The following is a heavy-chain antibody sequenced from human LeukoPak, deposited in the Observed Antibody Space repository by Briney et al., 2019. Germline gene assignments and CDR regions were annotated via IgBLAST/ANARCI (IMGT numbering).Heavy chain of an antibody. CDR1: GFTFSSYW. Sequence: GGSLRLSCAASGFTFSSYWMSWVRQAPGKGLEWVAVISYDGSNKYYAGSVKGRFTISRDNSKNTLYLQMNSLRAEDTAVYYCARDRMDYYDSSGYFDYWGQGTLVTVSS. CDR3: ARDRMDYYDSSGYFDY. J-gene: IGHJ4*02. CDR2: ISYDGSNK. V-gene: IGHV3-30-3*01. D-gene: IGHD3-22*01.